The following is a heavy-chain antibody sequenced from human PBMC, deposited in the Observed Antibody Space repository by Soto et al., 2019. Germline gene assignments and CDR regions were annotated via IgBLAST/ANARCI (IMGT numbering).Heavy chain of an antibody. CDR1: GYSFTSYW. V-gene: IGHV5-51*01. J-gene: IGHJ6*02. Sequence: PGESLKISCKGSGYSFTSYWIGWVRQMPGKGLEWMGIIYPGDSDTRYSPPFQGQVTISADKSISTAYLQWSSLKASDTAMYYCARLLPSSSSDSYYYGMDVWGQGTTVTVSS. CDR2: IYPGDSDT. D-gene: IGHD6-6*01. CDR3: ARLLPSSSSDSYYYGMDV.